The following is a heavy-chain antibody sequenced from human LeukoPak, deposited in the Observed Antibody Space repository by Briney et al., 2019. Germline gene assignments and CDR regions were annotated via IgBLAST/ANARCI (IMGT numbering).Heavy chain of an antibody. Sequence: GGSLRLSCAASGFTFSSYAMSWVRQAPGKGLEWVSAISGSGGSTYYADSVKGRFTISRDNAKNSLYLQMNSLRAEDTAVYYCARFYYYDSSGYLYWGQGTLVTVTS. CDR2: ISGSGGST. CDR3: ARFYYYDSSGYLY. D-gene: IGHD3-22*01. CDR1: GFTFSSYA. J-gene: IGHJ4*02. V-gene: IGHV3-23*01.